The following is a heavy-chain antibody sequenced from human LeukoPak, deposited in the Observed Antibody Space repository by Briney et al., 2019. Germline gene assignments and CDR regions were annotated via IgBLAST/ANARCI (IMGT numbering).Heavy chain of an antibody. CDR1: GFTFSSYW. V-gene: IGHV3-74*01. CDR3: AGSNQADDY. D-gene: IGHD1-14*01. Sequence: GGSLRLSCAASGFTFSSYWMQWVRQAPGKGLVWVSRLSPDGSSTTSADSVKGRFTISRDNAKNTLYLQIGSLRAEDTGVYYCAGSNQADDYWGQGTLVTVSS. CDR2: LSPDGSST. J-gene: IGHJ4*02.